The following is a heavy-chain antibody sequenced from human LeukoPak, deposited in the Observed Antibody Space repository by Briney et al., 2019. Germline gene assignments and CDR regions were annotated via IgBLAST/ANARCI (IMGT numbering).Heavy chain of an antibody. J-gene: IGHJ6*02. CDR1: GFTFSSYV. V-gene: IGHV3-23*01. Sequence: SGGSLRLSCAASGFTFSSYVITWVRQAPGKGLEWVSAISGSGGSTNYADSVKGRFTISRDNSKNTLYLQMNSMRAEDTAVYYCVYCSGSNCYKDPGMDVWGQGTTVTVSS. CDR2: ISGSGGST. CDR3: VYCSGSNCYKDPGMDV. D-gene: IGHD2-2*02.